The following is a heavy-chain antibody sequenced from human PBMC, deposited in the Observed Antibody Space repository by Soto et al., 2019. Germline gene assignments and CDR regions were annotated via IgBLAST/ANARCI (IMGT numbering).Heavy chain of an antibody. Sequence: SETLSLTCRVSGSSITNSFYWGWIRQSPEKGLEWIGSISHTGRTSYNPSLKGRVSISVDTSKNQFSLTLTSVTAADTAVYYCARDPANLALAVAYFDSWGQGTLVTASS. D-gene: IGHD2-15*01. CDR2: ISHTGRT. CDR1: GSSITNSFY. CDR3: ARDPANLALAVAYFDS. J-gene: IGHJ4*02. V-gene: IGHV4-38-2*02.